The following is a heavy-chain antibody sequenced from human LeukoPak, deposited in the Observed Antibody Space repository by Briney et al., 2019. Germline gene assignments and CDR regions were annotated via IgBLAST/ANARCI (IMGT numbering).Heavy chain of an antibody. CDR1: GGSFSGYY. J-gene: IGHJ4*02. CDR3: ASRRLQFRFRPFDY. CDR2: INHSGST. D-gene: IGHD5-24*01. Sequence: SETLSLTCAVYGGSFSGYYWSWIRQPPGKGLEWIGEINHSGSTNYNPSLKSRVTISVDTSKNQFSLKLSSVTAADMAVYYCASRRLQFRFRPFDYWGQGTLVTVSS. V-gene: IGHV4-34*01.